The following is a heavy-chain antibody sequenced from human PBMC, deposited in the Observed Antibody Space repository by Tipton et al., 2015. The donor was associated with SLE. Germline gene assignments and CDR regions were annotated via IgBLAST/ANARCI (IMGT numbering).Heavy chain of an antibody. CDR2: IYSGGST. V-gene: IGHV3-66*01. CDR1: GFTVSSNY. D-gene: IGHD3-3*01. CDR3: AVALFSGHATYAFAI. Sequence: SLRLSCAASGFTVSSNYMSWVRQAPGKGLEWVSVIYSGGSTYYADSVKGRFTISRDNSKNTLYLQMNSLRAEDTAVYYCAVALFSGHATYAFAIWGQGTIVTVSS. J-gene: IGHJ3*02.